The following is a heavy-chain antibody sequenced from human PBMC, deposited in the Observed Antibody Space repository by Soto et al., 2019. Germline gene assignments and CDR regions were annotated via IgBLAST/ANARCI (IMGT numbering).Heavy chain of an antibody. CDR1: GGSFSGYY. D-gene: IGHD2-15*01. J-gene: IGHJ6*02. CDR2: INHSGST. CDR3: AREVVVVVAAIPGGMDV. Sequence: QVQLQQWGAGLLKPSETLSLTCAVYGGSFSGYYWSWIRQPPGKGLEWIGEINHSGSTNYNPSLKSRVTISVDTSKNQFSLKLSSVTAADTAVYYCAREVVVVVAAIPGGMDVWDQGTTVTVSS. V-gene: IGHV4-34*01.